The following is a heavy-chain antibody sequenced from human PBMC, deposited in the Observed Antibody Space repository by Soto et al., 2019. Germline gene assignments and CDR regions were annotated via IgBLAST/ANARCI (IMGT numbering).Heavy chain of an antibody. Sequence: GGSLRLSCAASGFTFSSYAMHWVRQAPGKGLEWVAVISYDGSNKYYADSVKGRFTISRDNSKNTLYLQMNSLRAEDTAVYYCARDLGGDGYNCGHTWGQGTMVTVS. V-gene: IGHV3-30-3*01. CDR3: ARDLGGDGYNCGHT. CDR2: ISYDGSNK. J-gene: IGHJ3*02. D-gene: IGHD5-12*01. CDR1: GFTFSSYA.